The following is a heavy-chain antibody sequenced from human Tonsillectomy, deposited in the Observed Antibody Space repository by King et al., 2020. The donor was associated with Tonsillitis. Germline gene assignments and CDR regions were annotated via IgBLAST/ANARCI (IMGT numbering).Heavy chain of an antibody. CDR2: TSYDDNHT. Sequence: VQLVESGGGVVQPGGSLRLSCAVSGFALSTYAMHWVRQAPGEGLEWVAVTSYDDNHTYNTNSVKGRFTISRDNFKNTLYLQMNSLRPEDTALYFCARSMSNWNYFDYWGQGTLVTVSS. CDR1: GFALSTYA. CDR3: ARSMSNWNYFDY. D-gene: IGHD1-1*01. J-gene: IGHJ4*02. V-gene: IGHV3-30*10.